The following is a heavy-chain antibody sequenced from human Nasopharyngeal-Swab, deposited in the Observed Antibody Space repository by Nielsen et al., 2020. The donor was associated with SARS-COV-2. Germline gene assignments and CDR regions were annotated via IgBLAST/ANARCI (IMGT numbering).Heavy chain of an antibody. CDR2: ISTYNGDT. CDR3: ARDSDNWAIDY. D-gene: IGHD1-1*01. J-gene: IGHJ4*02. Sequence: ASVKVSCKASGYTFTNFGISWVRQAPGQGLEWMGWISTYNGDTNYAQNFQGRVSMTTDTSASTAYMELSSLRAEDAAVYYCARDSDNWAIDYWGQGTLVTVSP. V-gene: IGHV1-18*01. CDR1: GYTFTNFG.